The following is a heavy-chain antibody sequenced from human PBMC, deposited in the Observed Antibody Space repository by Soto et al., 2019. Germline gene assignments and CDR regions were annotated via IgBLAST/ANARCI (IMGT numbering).Heavy chain of an antibody. V-gene: IGHV3-33*01. CDR1: GFTFSSYG. Sequence: GGSLRLSCAASGFTFSSYGMHWVRQAPGKGLEWVAVIWYDGSNKYYADSVKGRFTISRDNSKNTLYPQMNSLRAEDTAVYYCARGSIGSSSWYINFQHWGQGTLVTVSS. CDR3: ARGSIGSSSWYINFQH. CDR2: IWYDGSNK. D-gene: IGHD6-13*01. J-gene: IGHJ1*01.